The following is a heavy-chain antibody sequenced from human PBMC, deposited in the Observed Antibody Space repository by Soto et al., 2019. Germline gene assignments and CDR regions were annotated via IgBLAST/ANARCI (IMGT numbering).Heavy chain of an antibody. Sequence: QEQLVESGGGLVKPGGSLRLSCAASGFNFDDYYMSWIRQAPGKGLEYLAYISSLNHYNNYADSVKGRFTISIDNAKNSLQLQMSSLRSDDTAVYYCARLVSRQYFDSWGRGTLVTVSS. CDR2: ISSLNHYN. J-gene: IGHJ4*02. CDR1: GFNFDDYY. CDR3: ARLVSRQYFDS. V-gene: IGHV3-11*06.